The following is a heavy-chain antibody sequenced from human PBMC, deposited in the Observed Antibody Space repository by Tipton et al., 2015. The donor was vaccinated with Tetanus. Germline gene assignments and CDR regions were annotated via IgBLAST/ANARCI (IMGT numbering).Heavy chain of an antibody. Sequence: QSGAEVKKPGASVEVSCKASGYTFTSYYMHWVRQAPGQGLEWMGIINPSGGSTSYAQKFQGRVTTTRDTSTSTVYMELSSLRSEDTAVYYCARGPTVTTAHYYYGMDVWGQGTTVTVSS. V-gene: IGHV1-46*01. CDR3: ARGPTVTTAHYYYGMDV. D-gene: IGHD4-11*01. CDR1: GYTFTSYY. J-gene: IGHJ6*02. CDR2: INPSGGST.